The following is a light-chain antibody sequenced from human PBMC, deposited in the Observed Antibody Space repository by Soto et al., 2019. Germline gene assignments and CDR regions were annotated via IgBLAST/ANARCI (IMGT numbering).Light chain of an antibody. Sequence: QSVLTQPASVSGSPRQSITISCTGTNSGVGSYNLVSWLQQHPGKAPKLVIYEVTKRPSGVSDRFSGSKSGNTASLTISGLQAEDEADYYCFSYAGDSVYVFGTGTKVTVL. CDR3: FSYAGDSVYV. J-gene: IGLJ1*01. CDR1: NSGVGSYNL. V-gene: IGLV2-23*02. CDR2: EVT.